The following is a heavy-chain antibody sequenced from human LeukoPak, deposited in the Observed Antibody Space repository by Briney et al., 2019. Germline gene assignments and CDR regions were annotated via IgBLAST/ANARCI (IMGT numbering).Heavy chain of an antibody. Sequence: SETLSLTCTVSGGSISSYYWSWIRQPPGKGLEWIGYIYYSGSTNYNPSLKSRVTISVDTSKNQFSLKLSSVTAADTAVYYCARGSRYGSGSPPFYWGQGTLVTVSS. CDR2: IYYSGST. CDR3: ARGSRYGSGSPPFY. D-gene: IGHD3-10*01. J-gene: IGHJ4*02. V-gene: IGHV4-59*08. CDR1: GGSISSYY.